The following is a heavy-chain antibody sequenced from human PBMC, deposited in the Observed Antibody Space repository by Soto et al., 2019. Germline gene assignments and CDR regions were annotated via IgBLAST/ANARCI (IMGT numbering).Heavy chain of an antibody. CDR1: GYTFTSYA. D-gene: IGHD6-6*01. CDR3: AKDLTRQLAYWLDP. J-gene: IGHJ5*02. CDR2: INAHSGGT. Sequence: GASVKVSCKASGYTFTSYALQWARQAPGQSLEWMGWINAHSGGTEYAQKFQGRVTLTRDTSIATAYLTLTSLTSDDTALYYCAKDLTRQLAYWLDPWGQGTQVTVPQ. V-gene: IGHV1-2*02.